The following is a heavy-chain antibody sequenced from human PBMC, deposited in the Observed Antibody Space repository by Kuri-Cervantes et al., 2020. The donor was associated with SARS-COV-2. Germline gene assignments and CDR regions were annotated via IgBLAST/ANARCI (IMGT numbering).Heavy chain of an antibody. D-gene: IGHD5-18*01. V-gene: IGHV3-66*02. J-gene: IGHJ4*02. CDR2: IYSGGST. Sequence: GESLKISCAASGFTVSSNYMSWVRQAPGKGLEWVSVIYSGGSTYYADSVKGRFTTSRDNSKNTLYLQMNSLRAEDTAVYYCVGETDTAMAFFDYWGQGTLVTVSS. CDR3: VGETDTAMAFFDY. CDR1: GFTVSSNY.